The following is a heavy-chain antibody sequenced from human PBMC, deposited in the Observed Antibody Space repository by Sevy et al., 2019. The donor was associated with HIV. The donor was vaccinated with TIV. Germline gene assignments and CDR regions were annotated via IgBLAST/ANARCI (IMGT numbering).Heavy chain of an antibody. CDR1: GFTFSSYG. CDR2: IWYDGSNK. J-gene: IGHJ1*01. D-gene: IGHD2-21*02. Sequence: GGSLRLSCAASGFTFSSYGMHWVRQAPGKGLEWVAVIWYDGSNKYYADSVKGRFTISRDNSKNTLYLQMNSLRAEDTAVYYCAKDGVYGGDFEYFLHWGQGTLVTVSS. V-gene: IGHV3-33*06. CDR3: AKDGVYGGDFEYFLH.